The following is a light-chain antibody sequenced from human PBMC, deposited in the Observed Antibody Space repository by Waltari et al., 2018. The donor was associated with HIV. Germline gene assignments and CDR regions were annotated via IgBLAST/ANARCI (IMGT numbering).Light chain of an antibody. CDR3: LQYGSSPRT. J-gene: IGKJ1*01. CDR1: QSVSSSA. CDR2: GAS. Sequence: VLTQSPDTLSLSPGERAIFSCKASQSVSSSALAWYQHKPGQAPRLLIYGASTRATGIPDRFSCSGSGTDFTLTISRLDPEDFAVYYCLQYGSSPRTFGQGTKVEIK. V-gene: IGKV3-20*01.